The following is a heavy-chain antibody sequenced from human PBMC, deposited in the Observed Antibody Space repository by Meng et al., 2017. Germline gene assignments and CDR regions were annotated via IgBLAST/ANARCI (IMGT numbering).Heavy chain of an antibody. J-gene: IGHJ4*02. CDR2: INHSGST. D-gene: IGHD2-21*02. Sequence: HVQLPQWGAGLLKPSETLSLTCAVYGGSFSGYYWSWIRQSPGKGLEWIGEINHSGSTNYNPSLKSRVTISVDTSKNQFSLKLSSVTAADTAVYYCARVGKVVTAPLTYWGQGTLVTVSS. V-gene: IGHV4-34*01. CDR3: ARVGKVVTAPLTY. CDR1: GGSFSGYY.